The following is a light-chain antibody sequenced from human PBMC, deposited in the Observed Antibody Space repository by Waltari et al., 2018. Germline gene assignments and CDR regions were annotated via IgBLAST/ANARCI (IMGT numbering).Light chain of an antibody. CDR1: SSDVRSYNY. CDR3: CSYAGDSLYV. J-gene: IGLJ1*01. V-gene: IGLV2-23*02. CDR2: AVT. Sequence: QSALTQPASVSGSPGQSITLTCTGTSSDVRSYNYVSWYQQYPGKAPKLLIYAVTQRPAGVSVRFSGSKSGNTASLTISGLQAEDEADYYCCSYAGDSLYVFGTGTTVTV.